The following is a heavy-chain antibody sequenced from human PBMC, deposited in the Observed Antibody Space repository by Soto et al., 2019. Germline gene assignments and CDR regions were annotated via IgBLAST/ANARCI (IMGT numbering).Heavy chain of an antibody. CDR2: ISGYNGNT. Sequence: GVSVKVSCKASGGTFSSYAISWVRQAPGQGLEWMGWISGYNGNTAYARNLQDRVTMTIDAPTTTAYMELRSLRSDDTAVYYCARDEGIRGLEFRGLGTLVTVSS. CDR1: GGTFSSYA. V-gene: IGHV1-18*01. CDR3: ARDEGIRGLEF. D-gene: IGHD3-10*01. J-gene: IGHJ4*02.